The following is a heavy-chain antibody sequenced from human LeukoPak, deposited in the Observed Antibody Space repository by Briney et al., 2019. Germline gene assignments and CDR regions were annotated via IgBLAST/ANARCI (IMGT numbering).Heavy chain of an antibody. CDR3: AKAQGIVVVPAAIPEFGDY. V-gene: IGHV3-23*01. D-gene: IGHD2-2*02. CDR2: ISGSGGST. J-gene: IGHJ4*02. CDR1: RFTFSSYA. Sequence: PGGSLRLSCAASRFTFSSYAMSWVRQAPGKGLEWVSAISGSGGSTYYADSVKGRFTISRDNSKNTLYLQMNSLRAEDTAVYYCAKAQGIVVVPAAIPEFGDYWGQGTLVTVSS.